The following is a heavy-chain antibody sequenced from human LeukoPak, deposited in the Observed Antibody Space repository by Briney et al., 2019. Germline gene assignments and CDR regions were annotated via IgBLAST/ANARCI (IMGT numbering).Heavy chain of an antibody. CDR2: INSDGSST. CDR3: ARVVGDGATYGPFDY. J-gene: IGHJ4*02. Sequence: GGSLRLSCAASGFTFSSYWVHWVRQVPGKGLVWVSRINSDGSSTSYADSVKGRFTISRDNAKNTLYLQMNSLRAEDTAVYYCARVVGDGATYGPFDYWGQGTLVTVSS. D-gene: IGHD5-12*01. V-gene: IGHV3-74*01. CDR1: GFTFSSYW.